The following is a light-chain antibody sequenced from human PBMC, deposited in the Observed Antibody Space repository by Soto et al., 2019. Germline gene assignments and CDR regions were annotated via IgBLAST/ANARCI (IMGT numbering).Light chain of an antibody. CDR3: QQYNSYSWT. CDR2: DAS. Sequence: DVQMTQSPSTLSASVGDRVTITCRASQTITRWMAGYQQKPGKAPKLLIYDASTLESGVTSRFSGSRSGTEFTLTISSLQPDDFATYHCQQYNSYSWTFGQGTKVDIK. V-gene: IGKV1-5*01. CDR1: QTITRW. J-gene: IGKJ1*01.